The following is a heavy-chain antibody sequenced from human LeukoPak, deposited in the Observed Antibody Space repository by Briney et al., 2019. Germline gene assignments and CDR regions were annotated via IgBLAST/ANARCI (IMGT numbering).Heavy chain of an antibody. D-gene: IGHD1-26*01. CDR3: AKSEWELLPMFRLDYYYYGMDV. CDR2: ISGSGGST. Sequence: GGSLRLSCAASGFTFSSYAMSWVRQAPGKGLEWVSAISGSGGSTYYADSVKGRFTISRDNSKNTLYLQMNSLRAEDTAVYYCAKSEWELLPMFRLDYYYYGMDVWGQGTTVTVSS. CDR1: GFTFSSYA. V-gene: IGHV3-23*01. J-gene: IGHJ6*02.